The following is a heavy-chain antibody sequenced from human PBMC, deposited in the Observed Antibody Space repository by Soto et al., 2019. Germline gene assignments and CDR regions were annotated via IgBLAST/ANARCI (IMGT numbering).Heavy chain of an antibody. CDR1: VVSTGRHF. CDR3: ARLQYTVVTALDI. V-gene: IGHV4-59*11. J-gene: IGHJ3*02. Sequence: PSETLSLTCSVSVVSTGRHFWSWIRHAPGKGPELVGYIYHTVNTNYNPALKSRVTISMDTSENQLSLQLSSVTAADTAVYYCARLQYTVVTALDIWGQGTTGTVAS. D-gene: IGHD2-15*01. CDR2: IYHTVNT.